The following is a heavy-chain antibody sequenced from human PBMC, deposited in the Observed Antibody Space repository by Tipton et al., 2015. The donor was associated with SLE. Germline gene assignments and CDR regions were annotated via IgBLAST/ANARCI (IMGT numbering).Heavy chain of an antibody. J-gene: IGHJ3*02. V-gene: IGHV4-59*08. D-gene: IGHD3-22*01. CDR3: ARQDGRVFYDSDEGAFDI. CDR1: GGSISSYY. CDR2: MYYSGST. Sequence: TLSLTCTVSGGSISSYYWSWIRQPPGKGLEWIGYMYYSGSTNYNPSLKSRVTISVDTSNNQFSLRLSSVTAADTAVYYCARQDGRVFYDSDEGAFDIWGQGTMITVSS.